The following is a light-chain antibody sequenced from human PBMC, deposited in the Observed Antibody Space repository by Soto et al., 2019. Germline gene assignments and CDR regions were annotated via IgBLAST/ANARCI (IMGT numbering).Light chain of an antibody. CDR2: GAS. CDR1: QSVNSNY. J-gene: IGKJ1*01. V-gene: IGKV3-20*01. CDR3: QHYDSSPLT. Sequence: ETVLTKSPSTLSLSPGERATLSCRASQSVNSNYLAWYQQKPGQAPRLLFSGASSRATGIPDRFSGSGSGTVFTLTISRLEPEDFAIYYCQHYDSSPLTFAQGAKVDI.